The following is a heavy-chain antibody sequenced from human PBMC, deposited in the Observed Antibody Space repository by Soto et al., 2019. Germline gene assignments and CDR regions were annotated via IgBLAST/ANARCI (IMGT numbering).Heavy chain of an antibody. CDR1: GYSFSTYW. V-gene: IGHV5-10-1*01. J-gene: IGHJ6*02. D-gene: IGHD6-13*01. Sequence: GESLKISCKGSGYSFSTYWISWVRQMPGKGLEWMGRLRPSDSNAIYSPASQGHVTISVDKSINTTYLQWSSLKTSDSAMYYCARRMVAPTGYYYDALDVWGQGTTVTVSS. CDR2: LRPSDSNA. CDR3: ARRMVAPTGYYYDALDV.